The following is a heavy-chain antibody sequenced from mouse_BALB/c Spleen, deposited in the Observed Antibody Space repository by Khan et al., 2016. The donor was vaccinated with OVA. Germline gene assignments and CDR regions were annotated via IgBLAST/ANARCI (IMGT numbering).Heavy chain of an antibody. CDR1: GDSITSGY. CDR3: ARWNYRYDGYFDY. CDR2: INYSGST. V-gene: IGHV3-8*02. D-gene: IGHD2-14*01. J-gene: IGHJ2*01. Sequence: EVQLQESGPSLVKPSQTLSLTCSVTGDSITSGYWNWIRKFPGNKLEYMGYINYSGSTYYNPSLKSRIYITRDTSKNQYYLQWNSVTSEDTATYYCARWNYRYDGYFDYWGQGTTLTVSS.